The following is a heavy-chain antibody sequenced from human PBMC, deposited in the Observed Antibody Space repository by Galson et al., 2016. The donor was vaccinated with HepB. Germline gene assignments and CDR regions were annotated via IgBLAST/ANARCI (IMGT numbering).Heavy chain of an antibody. CDR3: ARDPPGVPDFALDV. CDR1: GFTFGRYA. Sequence: SLRLSCAASGFTFGRYAMSWVRLAPGKGLEWVSAISGDGGSTYYAGSVQGRFTSSRDRSTNTMYLQMNSLRTDDTAVYYCARDPPGVPDFALDVWGQGTTVTVSS. CDR2: ISGDGGST. V-gene: IGHV3-23*01. J-gene: IGHJ6*02. D-gene: IGHD3-10*01.